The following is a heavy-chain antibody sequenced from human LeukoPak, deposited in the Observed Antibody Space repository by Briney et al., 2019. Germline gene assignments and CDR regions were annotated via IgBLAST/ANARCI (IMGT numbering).Heavy chain of an antibody. CDR1: GFTFSTHA. V-gene: IGHV3-23*01. CDR2: ISYSGGSS. Sequence: GGSLRLSCAASGFTFSTHAMNWVRQAPGKGLEWVSAISYSGGSSYYADSVKGRFTVSRDNSKNTLYLQVNSLRAEDTAVYYCARVFHCTSSSCVWDAFDIWGQGTMVTVSS. J-gene: IGHJ3*02. CDR3: ARVFHCTSSSCVWDAFDI. D-gene: IGHD2-15*01.